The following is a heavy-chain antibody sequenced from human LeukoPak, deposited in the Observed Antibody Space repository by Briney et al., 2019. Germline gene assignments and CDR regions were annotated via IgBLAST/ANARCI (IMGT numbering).Heavy chain of an antibody. CDR1: GFTFSNAW. D-gene: IGHD1-7*01. Sequence: GGSLRLSCAASGFTFSNAWMSWVRQAPGKGLEWVGRIKSKADGGTTDYAAPVKGRFTISRDDSKNTLYLQMNSLKTEDTAVYYCTTDQITGTTVFDYWGQGTLVTVSS. CDR2: IKSKADGGTT. CDR3: TTDQITGTTVFDY. J-gene: IGHJ4*02. V-gene: IGHV3-15*01.